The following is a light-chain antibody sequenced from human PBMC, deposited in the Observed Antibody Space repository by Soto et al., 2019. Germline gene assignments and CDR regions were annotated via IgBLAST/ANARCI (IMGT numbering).Light chain of an antibody. CDR1: QSVTSH. Sequence: IELTQSPGNMPLSPGERATLSSRASQSVTSHLAWYQQKHRQAPRLLIYGASSRATGTADRFRGIGYGTDFTRPSSRLEPEDFAVYYCQQYARSPHRFSGGTKVEIE. CDR3: QQYARSPHR. CDR2: GAS. V-gene: IGKV3-20*01. J-gene: IGKJ4*02.